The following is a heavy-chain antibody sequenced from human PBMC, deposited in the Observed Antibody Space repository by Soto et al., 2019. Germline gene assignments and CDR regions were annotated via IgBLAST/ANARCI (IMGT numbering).Heavy chain of an antibody. J-gene: IGHJ4*02. CDR1: GYTFTVYY. CDR3: ARDLMSGYYYYYFDY. V-gene: IGHV1-2*02. Sequence: SVKVSCKASGYTFTVYYMHCVLQSPVQGLEWMGWINPNSGGTNYAQKFQGRVTMTRDTSISTAYMEVSRLTSDDTAVYYCARDLMSGYYYYYFDYWGQGTLVTVSS. D-gene: IGHD3-22*01. CDR2: INPNSGGT.